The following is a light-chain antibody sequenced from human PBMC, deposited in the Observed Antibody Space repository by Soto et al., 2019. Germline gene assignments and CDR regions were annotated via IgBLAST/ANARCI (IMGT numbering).Light chain of an antibody. Sequence: EIVLPQSPGTLQLSEGPRAPLPCRASQSVSNNLAWYQQKPGQAPRLLIYGASTRATGIPARFSGSGSGTEFTLTISSLQSEDFAVYYCQQYNNWPPGTFGQGTKVDIK. CDR3: QQYNNWPPGT. J-gene: IGKJ1*01. V-gene: IGKV3-15*01. CDR1: QSVSNN. CDR2: GAS.